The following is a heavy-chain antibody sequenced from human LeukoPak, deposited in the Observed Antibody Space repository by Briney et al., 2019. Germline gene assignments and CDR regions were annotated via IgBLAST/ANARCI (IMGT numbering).Heavy chain of an antibody. CDR3: ARGLDGSVDY. V-gene: IGHV3-21*01. D-gene: IGHD3-10*01. J-gene: IGHJ4*02. Sequence: VGSLRLSCAASGFTFSSYSMNWVRQAPGKGLEWVSSISSSSSYIYYADSVKGRFTISRDNAKNSLYLQMNSLRAEDTAVYYCARGLDGSVDYWGQGTLVTVSS. CDR1: GFTFSSYS. CDR2: ISSSSSYI.